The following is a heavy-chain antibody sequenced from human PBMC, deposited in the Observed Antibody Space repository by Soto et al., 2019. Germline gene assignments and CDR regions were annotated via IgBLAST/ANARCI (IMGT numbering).Heavy chain of an antibody. CDR1: GGSISSYY. CDR2: IYTSGST. CDR3: ARIYSSGSTQDPYTRPYYGMDV. Sequence: SETLSLTCTVSGGSISSYYWSWIRQPAGKGLEWIGRIYTSGSTYYNPSLKSRVTISVDTSKNQFSLKLSSVTAADTAVYYCARIYSSGSTQDPYTRPYYGMDVWGQGTTVTVSS. V-gene: IGHV4-4*07. D-gene: IGHD3-22*01. J-gene: IGHJ6*02.